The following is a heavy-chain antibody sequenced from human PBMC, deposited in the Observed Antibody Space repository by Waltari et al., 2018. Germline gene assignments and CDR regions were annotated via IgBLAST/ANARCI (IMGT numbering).Heavy chain of an antibody. CDR3: ARGEVGATSAYYYYDDMDV. J-gene: IGHJ6*02. CDR1: GGSFSGYY. V-gene: IGHV4-34*01. CDR2: INLSRIN. Sequence: QVQLQQWGAGLLKPSETLSLTCAVYGGSFSGYYWSWIRQSPGKGLELSGEINLSRINNYNTYLKSRVTITVHTSKDQFALKLSAVTAADTAVYYCARGEVGATSAYYYYDDMDVWGQGTTGTVSS. D-gene: IGHD1-26*01.